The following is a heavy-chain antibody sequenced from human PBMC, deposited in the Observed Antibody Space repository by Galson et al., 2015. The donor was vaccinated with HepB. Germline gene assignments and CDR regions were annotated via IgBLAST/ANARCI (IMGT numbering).Heavy chain of an antibody. CDR1: GGTFSSYA. D-gene: IGHD2-15*01. CDR2: IIPIYGTA. CDR3: ARVGGKLGYCSGGSCSNWFDP. Sequence: SVKVSCKASGGTFSSYAISWVRQAPGQGLEWMGGIIPIYGTANYAQKFQGRVTITADESTSTAYMELSSLRFDDTAVYYCARVGGKLGYCSGGSCSNWFDP. J-gene: IGHJ5*02. V-gene: IGHV1-69*13.